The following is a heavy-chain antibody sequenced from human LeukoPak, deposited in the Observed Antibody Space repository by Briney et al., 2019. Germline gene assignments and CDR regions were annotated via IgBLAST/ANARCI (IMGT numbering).Heavy chain of an antibody. Sequence: GGSLRLSCAASGFIFSNYNMNWVRQAPGKGLEWVSSISGGGRYIYYSDSLQGRFTISRDNAKTSVFLQMSSLRVDDTAVYYCARDSNWSFDSWGQGTLVTVSS. J-gene: IGHJ4*02. D-gene: IGHD1-1*01. CDR3: ARDSNWSFDS. CDR2: ISGGGRYI. CDR1: GFIFSNYN. V-gene: IGHV3-21*01.